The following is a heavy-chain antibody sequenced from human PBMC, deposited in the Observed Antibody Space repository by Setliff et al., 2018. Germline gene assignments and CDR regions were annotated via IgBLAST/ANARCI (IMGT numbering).Heavy chain of an antibody. CDR3: ARQICSGGDCYPTSFHY. V-gene: IGHV4-59*08. J-gene: IGHJ4*02. CDR2: IYYSGST. D-gene: IGHD2-21*02. Sequence: SETLSLTCTVSGGSISSHYWSWIRQPPGKGLEWIGYIYYSGSTNYNPSLKSRVTISVDTSKNQFSLKLSSVAATDTAVYYCARQICSGGDCYPTSFHYWGQGALVTVSS. CDR1: GGSISSHY.